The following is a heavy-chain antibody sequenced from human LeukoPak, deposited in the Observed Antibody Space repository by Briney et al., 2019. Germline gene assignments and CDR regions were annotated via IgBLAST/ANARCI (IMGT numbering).Heavy chain of an antibody. CDR1: GFTLSSYS. D-gene: IGHD3-10*01. Sequence: PGGTLRLSCAASGFTLSSYSMNWVRQAPGKGLEWVSYISSSSGTIYYADSVKRLFTISRDNAKNSLYLQMNSLRAEDTAVYYCARLAGIWFGEPDHDAFDIWGQGTMVTVSS. CDR2: ISSSSGTI. J-gene: IGHJ3*02. CDR3: ARLAGIWFGEPDHDAFDI. V-gene: IGHV3-48*01.